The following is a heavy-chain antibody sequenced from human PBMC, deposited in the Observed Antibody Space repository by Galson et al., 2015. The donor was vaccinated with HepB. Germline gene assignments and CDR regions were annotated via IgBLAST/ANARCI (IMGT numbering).Heavy chain of an antibody. Sequence: SLRLSCAASGFTFSSYWMHWVRQAPGKGLLWVSHINSDGSSTNYADSVMGRFTISRDNAKNTLYLQMNSLRAEDTAVYYCVRDPPHLRELFDYWGQGALVTVSS. CDR3: VRDPPHLRELFDY. J-gene: IGHJ4*02. CDR2: INSDGSST. CDR1: GFTFSSYW. D-gene: IGHD3-10*01. V-gene: IGHV3-74*01.